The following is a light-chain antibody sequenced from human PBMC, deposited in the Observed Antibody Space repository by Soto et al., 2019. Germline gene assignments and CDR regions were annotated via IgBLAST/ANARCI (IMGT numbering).Light chain of an antibody. CDR1: SGHSSYA. CDR3: QTWGTGIP. CDR2: LNSDGSH. Sequence: QPVLTQSPSASASLGASVKLTCTLSSGHSSYAIAWHQQQPEKGPRYLMKLNSDGSHSKGDGIPDRFSGSSSGAERYLTISSLQSEDEADYYCQTWGTGIPVGGGTKLTVL. J-gene: IGLJ2*01. V-gene: IGLV4-69*01.